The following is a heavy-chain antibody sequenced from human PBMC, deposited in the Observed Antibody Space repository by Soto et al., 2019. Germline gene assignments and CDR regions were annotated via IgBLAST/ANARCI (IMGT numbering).Heavy chain of an antibody. D-gene: IGHD3-22*01. V-gene: IGHV4-59*01. Sequence: SETLSLTCTVSGGSISSYYWSWIRQPPGKGLEWIGYIYYSGSTNYNPSLKSRVTISVDTSKNQFSLKLSSVTAADTAVYYCARDDSFDYWGQGTLVTVSS. CDR3: ARDDSFDY. CDR2: IYYSGST. J-gene: IGHJ4*02. CDR1: GGSISSYY.